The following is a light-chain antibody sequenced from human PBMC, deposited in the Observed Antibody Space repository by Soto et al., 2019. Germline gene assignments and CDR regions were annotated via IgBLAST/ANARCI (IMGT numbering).Light chain of an antibody. J-gene: IGKJ3*01. CDR2: DAS. CDR1: QSVSSC. Sequence: EIVLTQSPATLSLSPGERATLSCRASQSVSSCLAWYQQKPGQAPRLLIYDASNRATGIPARFSGSGSGTDFTLTISSLEPEDFAVYYCQQRSNWPAFTFGPGTKVDIK. V-gene: IGKV3-11*01. CDR3: QQRSNWPAFT.